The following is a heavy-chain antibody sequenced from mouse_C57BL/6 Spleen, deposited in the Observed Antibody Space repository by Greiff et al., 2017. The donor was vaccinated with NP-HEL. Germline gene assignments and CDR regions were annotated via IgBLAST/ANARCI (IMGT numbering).Heavy chain of an antibody. V-gene: IGHV1-9*01. D-gene: IGHD1-1*01. CDR3: ARWSLITTVVAYYFDY. J-gene: IGHJ2*01. Sequence: QVQLQQSGAELMKPGASVKLSCKATGYTFTGYWIEWVKQRPGHGLEWIGEILPGSGSTNYNEKFKGKATFTADTSSNTAYMQLSSLTTEDSAIYYCARWSLITTVVAYYFDYWGQGTTLTVSS. CDR1: GYTFTGYW. CDR2: ILPGSGST.